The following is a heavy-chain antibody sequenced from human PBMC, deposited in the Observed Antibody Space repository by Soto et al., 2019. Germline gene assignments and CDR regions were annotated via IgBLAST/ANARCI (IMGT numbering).Heavy chain of an antibody. CDR1: GFTFSSNG. J-gene: IGHJ4*02. D-gene: IGHD2-21*01. CDR3: AKGYGGDRYFFDC. V-gene: IGHV3-30*18. CDR2: ISYDGSHK. Sequence: PGGSLRLSCAASGFTFSSNGMHWVRQAPGKGLEWVALISYDGSHKDYADSGKGRFTISRDNSKNTLYLQMNSLRDDDTAVYYCAKGYGGDRYFFDCWGQGTLVTVSS.